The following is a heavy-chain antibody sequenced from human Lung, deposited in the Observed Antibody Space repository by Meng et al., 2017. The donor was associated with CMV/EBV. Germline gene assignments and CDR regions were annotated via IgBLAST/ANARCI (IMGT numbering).Heavy chain of an antibody. Sequence: GESLKISCAASGFTFSSHWMTWVRQAPGKGLEWVANINQDGSQKNYVDSVKGRFTISRDNAKNSLFLQMNSLRAEDTAVYYCARVAAAGRGMDVWGQGNPVTV. D-gene: IGHD6-13*01. CDR2: INQDGSQK. J-gene: IGHJ6*02. CDR3: ARVAAAGRGMDV. CDR1: GFTFSSHW. V-gene: IGHV3-7*04.